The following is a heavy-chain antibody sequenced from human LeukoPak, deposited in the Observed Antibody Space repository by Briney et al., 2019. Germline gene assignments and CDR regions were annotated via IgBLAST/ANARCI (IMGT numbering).Heavy chain of an antibody. V-gene: IGHV3-73*01. Sequence: GGSLKLSCAASGFTFSGSAMHWVPQAPGKGLEWVGRIRSKANSYATAYAASVKGRFTISRDDSKNTAYLQMNSLKTEDTAVYYCTRPPSRPYCSSTSCYSDDYWGQGTLVTVSS. CDR1: GFTFSGSA. CDR2: IRSKANSYAT. CDR3: TRPPSRPYCSSTSCYSDDY. J-gene: IGHJ4*02. D-gene: IGHD2-2*01.